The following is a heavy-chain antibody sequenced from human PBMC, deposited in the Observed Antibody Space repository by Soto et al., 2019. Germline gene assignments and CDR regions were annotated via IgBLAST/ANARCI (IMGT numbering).Heavy chain of an antibody. Sequence: QMQLVQSGPEVKKPGTSVKVSCKASGFTFTSSAVQWVRQARGQRLEWIGWIVVGSGNTNYAQKFQERVTITRDMSTSTAYMELSSLRSEDTAVYYCAAEVIAVAGYYCGMDVWGQGTTVTVSS. J-gene: IGHJ6*02. CDR1: GFTFTSSA. V-gene: IGHV1-58*01. CDR3: AAEVIAVAGYYCGMDV. CDR2: IVVGSGNT. D-gene: IGHD6-19*01.